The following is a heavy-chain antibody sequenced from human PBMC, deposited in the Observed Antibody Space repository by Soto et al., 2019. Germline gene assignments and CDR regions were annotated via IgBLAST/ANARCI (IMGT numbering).Heavy chain of an antibody. D-gene: IGHD6-6*01. CDR1: GFIFSNYW. CDR3: AGIGYSSSTFDY. CDR2: MKQDGSVK. J-gene: IGHJ4*02. Sequence: GGSLRLSCAASGFIFSNYWMSWVRQAPGKGLEWVANMKQDGSVKYYVDSVKGRFTASRDNAKNSLYLQMNSLRAEDTAMYYCAGIGYSSSTFDYWGQGTLVTVSS. V-gene: IGHV3-7*01.